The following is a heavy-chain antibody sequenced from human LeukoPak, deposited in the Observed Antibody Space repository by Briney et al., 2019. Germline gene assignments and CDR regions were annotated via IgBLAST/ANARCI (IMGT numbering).Heavy chain of an antibody. V-gene: IGHV1-2*02. J-gene: IGHJ5*02. Sequence: ASVKVSCKASGYTFTGYYMHWVRQAPGQGLEWMGWINPNSGGTNYAQKFQGRVTMTRDTSISTAYMELSRLRSDDTAVYYCAREPPNIVVVVAASNWFDPWGQGTLVTVSS. CDR3: AREPPNIVVVVAASNWFDP. CDR1: GYTFTGYY. CDR2: INPNSGGT. D-gene: IGHD2-15*01.